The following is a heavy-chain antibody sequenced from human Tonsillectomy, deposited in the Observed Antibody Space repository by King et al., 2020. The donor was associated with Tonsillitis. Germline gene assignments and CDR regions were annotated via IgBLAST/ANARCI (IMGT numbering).Heavy chain of an antibody. D-gene: IGHD2-2*01. Sequence: QLVQSGGGVVQPGRSLRLSCAASGFTFSNYAMHWVRQAPGKGLEWVAIISYDVSNKYYADSVKGRFTISRDNSKNTLYLQMNSLRAEDTAVYYCARASLGGDCTSTSCYGDYYYMDVWGKGTTVTVSS. CDR2: ISYDVSNK. J-gene: IGHJ6*03. V-gene: IGHV3-30-3*01. CDR1: GFTFSNYA. CDR3: ARASLGGDCTSTSCYGDYYYMDV.